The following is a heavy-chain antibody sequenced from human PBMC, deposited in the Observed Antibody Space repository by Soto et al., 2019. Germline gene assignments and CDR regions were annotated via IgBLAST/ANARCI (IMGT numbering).Heavy chain of an antibody. V-gene: IGHV1-3*01. J-gene: IGHJ4*02. Sequence: PSVKVSCKASGYTFTSYAMHWVRQAPGQRLEWMGWINAGNGNTNYARKFQGRVTMTTDTSTSTAYMEVRSLTSDDTAVYYCAREGLLLLPDYWGQGTLVTVSS. CDR1: GYTFTSYA. CDR2: INAGNGNT. CDR3: AREGLLLLPDY. D-gene: IGHD3-22*01.